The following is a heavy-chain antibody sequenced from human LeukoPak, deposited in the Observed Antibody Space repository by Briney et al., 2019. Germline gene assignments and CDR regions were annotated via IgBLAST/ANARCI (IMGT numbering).Heavy chain of an antibody. V-gene: IGHV4-59*01. Sequence: SETLSLTCTVSGGSISSYSWSWVRQPPGKGLEWIGYIYYSGSTNYNPSLKSRVTISVDTSKNQFSLKLSSVTAADTAVYYCARVYYSSSYDYWYFDLWGRGTLVTVSS. J-gene: IGHJ2*01. CDR1: GGSISSYS. CDR3: ARVYYSSSYDYWYFDL. CDR2: IYYSGST. D-gene: IGHD6-13*01.